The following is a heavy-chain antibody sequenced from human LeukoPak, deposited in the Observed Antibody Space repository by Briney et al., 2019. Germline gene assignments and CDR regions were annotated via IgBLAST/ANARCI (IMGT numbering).Heavy chain of an antibody. V-gene: IGHV1-18*01. J-gene: IGHJ4*02. CDR1: GYTFTSYG. D-gene: IGHD3-10*01. CDR2: ISAYNGNT. Sequence: ASVKVSCKASGYTFTSYGISWVRQAPGQGLEWMGWISAYNGNTNYAQKLQGRVTMTTDTSTSTAYMELRSLRSDDTAVYYCAREAYYGSGSYYNAQDYWGQGTLVTVSS. CDR3: AREAYYGSGSYYNAQDY.